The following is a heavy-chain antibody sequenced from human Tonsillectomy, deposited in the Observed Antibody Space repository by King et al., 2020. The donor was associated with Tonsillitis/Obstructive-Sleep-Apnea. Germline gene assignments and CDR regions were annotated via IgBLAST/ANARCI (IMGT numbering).Heavy chain of an antibody. J-gene: IGHJ6*03. CDR3: AREGVPAAIRYYYSYYMDV. Sequence: VQLVESGSELKKPGASVKVSCKASGYTFTSYAMNWVRQAPGQGLEWMGWINTNTGNPTYAQGFTGRFVFSLDTSVSTAYLQISSLKAEDTAVYYCAREGVPAAIRYYYSYYMDVWGKGTTVTVSS. D-gene: IGHD2-2*01. CDR1: GYTFTSYA. CDR2: INTNTGNP. V-gene: IGHV7-4-1*02.